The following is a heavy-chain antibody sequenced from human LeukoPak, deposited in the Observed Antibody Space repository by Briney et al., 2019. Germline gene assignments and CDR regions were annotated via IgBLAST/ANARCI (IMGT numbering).Heavy chain of an antibody. D-gene: IGHD3-22*01. CDR3: ARSYNYDSSGYPFDY. J-gene: IGHJ4*02. CDR1: GGSFSGYY. V-gene: IGHV4-34*01. CDR2: INQSGST. Sequence: PSETLSLTCAVYGGSFSGYYWSWIRQPPGKGLEWIGEINQSGSTNYNPSLKSRVTISVDTSKNQFSLKLSSVTAADTAVYYCARSYNYDSSGYPFDYWGQGTLVTVSS.